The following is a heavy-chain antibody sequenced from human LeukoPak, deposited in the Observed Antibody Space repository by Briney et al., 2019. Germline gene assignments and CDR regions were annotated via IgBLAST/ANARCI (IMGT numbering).Heavy chain of an antibody. J-gene: IGHJ4*02. Sequence: SETLSLTCTVSGGSISGYYWTWIRQPAGKGLEWIGRIYSSGTTNYNPSLKSRVTMSLDTSKNQFSLKLSSVTAADTAVYYCARDCRSCYFDNWGQGTLVTVSS. D-gene: IGHD6-13*01. V-gene: IGHV4-4*07. CDR3: ARDCRSCYFDN. CDR2: IYSSGTT. CDR1: GGSISGYY.